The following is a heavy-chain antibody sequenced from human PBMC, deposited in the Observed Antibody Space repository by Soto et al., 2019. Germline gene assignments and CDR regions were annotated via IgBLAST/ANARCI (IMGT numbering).Heavy chain of an antibody. CDR2: ITGNGAGT. CDR3: AKTGNPTRFWYFDL. D-gene: IGHD3-9*01. J-gene: IGHJ2*01. V-gene: IGHV3-23*01. CDR1: GFTFSSYA. Sequence: QSGGSLRLSCEASGFTFSSYAMTWVRQAPGTGLEWVSSITGNGAGTYYSDSVKGRFSVSRDNSKNTLYLQMNSLTGEDSALYFCAKTGNPTRFWYFDLWGPGTQVTVSS.